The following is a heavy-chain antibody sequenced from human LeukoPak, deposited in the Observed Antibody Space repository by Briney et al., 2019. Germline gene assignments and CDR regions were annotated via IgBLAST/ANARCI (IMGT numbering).Heavy chain of an antibody. V-gene: IGHV3-30*03. Sequence: GGSLRLSCAASGFTFSSYGMHWVRQAPGKGLEWVAIISYDGSNKYYADSVKGRFTISRDNSKNTLYLQMNSLRAEDTAVYYCAREIVVGAISYYFDYWGQGTLVTVSS. J-gene: IGHJ4*02. CDR2: ISYDGSNK. CDR1: GFTFSSYG. CDR3: AREIVVGAISYYFDY. D-gene: IGHD1-26*01.